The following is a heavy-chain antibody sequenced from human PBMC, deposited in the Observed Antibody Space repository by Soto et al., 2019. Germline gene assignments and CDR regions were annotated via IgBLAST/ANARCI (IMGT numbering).Heavy chain of an antibody. Sequence: QVQLVESGGGVVQPGRSLRLSCAASGFTFSSYAMHWVRQAPGKGLEWVAVISYDGSNKYYADSVKGRFTISRDNSKNTLYLRMNSLRAEDTAVYYCARPRPREGFDYWGQGTLVTVSS. V-gene: IGHV3-30-3*01. D-gene: IGHD1-26*01. CDR3: ARPRPREGFDY. CDR2: ISYDGSNK. J-gene: IGHJ4*02. CDR1: GFTFSSYA.